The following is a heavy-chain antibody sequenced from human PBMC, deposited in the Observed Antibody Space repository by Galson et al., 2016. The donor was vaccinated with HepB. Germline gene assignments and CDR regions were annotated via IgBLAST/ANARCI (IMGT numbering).Heavy chain of an antibody. Sequence: SVKVSCKASGDTFTGYYIHWVRQAPGQGLEWMAWLSANSGATNYAQKFQGWVTMTRDTSISTAYMELTSLTSDATAIYYCATSTGYRSGWGAFDIWGQGALVTVSS. CDR2: LSANSGAT. J-gene: IGHJ4*02. CDR3: ATSTGYRSGWGAFDI. CDR1: GDTFTGYY. D-gene: IGHD6-25*01. V-gene: IGHV1-2*04.